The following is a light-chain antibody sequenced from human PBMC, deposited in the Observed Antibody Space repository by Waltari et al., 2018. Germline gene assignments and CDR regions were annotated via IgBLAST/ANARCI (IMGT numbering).Light chain of an antibody. CDR1: QSLSRSR. CDR2: GAS. CDR3: QQYGSSVMYT. V-gene: IGKV3-20*01. J-gene: IGKJ2*01. Sequence: DIVLTQYPGTLSLSPGERATLSCRASQSLSRSRLAWYLHKPGQAPRLLIYGASSRATGIPDRFSGSGSGTDFSLTISRVEPEDFAVYYCQQYGSSVMYTFGQGTKLEIK.